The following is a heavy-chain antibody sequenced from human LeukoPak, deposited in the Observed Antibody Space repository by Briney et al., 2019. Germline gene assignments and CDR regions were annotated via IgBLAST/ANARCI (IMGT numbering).Heavy chain of an antibody. V-gene: IGHV4-34*01. D-gene: IGHD3-10*01. Sequence: TSETLSLTCAVYGGSFSVYYWSWIRQPPGKGLEWIGEINHSGSTNNNPSLKSRVTISVDTSKNQFSLKLSSVTAADTAVYYCARDKRGSGYYFDYWGQGTLVTVSS. CDR1: GGSFSVYY. CDR2: INHSGST. J-gene: IGHJ4*02. CDR3: ARDKRGSGYYFDY.